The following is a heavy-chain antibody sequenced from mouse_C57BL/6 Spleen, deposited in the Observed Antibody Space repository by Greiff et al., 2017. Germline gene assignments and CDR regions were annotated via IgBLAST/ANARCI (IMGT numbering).Heavy chain of an antibody. CDR1: GFTFSDYG. Sequence: EVKVEESGGGLVKPGGSLKLSCAASGFTFSDYGMHWVRQAPEKGLEWVAYISSGSSTIYYADTVKGRFTISRDNAKNTLFLQMTSLRSEDTAMYYCARGGYGSRQAMDYWGQGTSVTVSS. D-gene: IGHD1-1*01. J-gene: IGHJ4*01. CDR3: ARGGYGSRQAMDY. CDR2: ISSGSSTI. V-gene: IGHV5-17*01.